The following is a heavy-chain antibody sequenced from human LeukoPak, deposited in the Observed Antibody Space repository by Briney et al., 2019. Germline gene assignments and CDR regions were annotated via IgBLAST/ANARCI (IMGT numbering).Heavy chain of an antibody. CDR3: ARGIEMTTLDAFDI. CDR1: GGSLSSTTYY. J-gene: IGHJ3*02. D-gene: IGHD5-24*01. CDR2: IFYSGST. Sequence: PSATLSLTCTVSGGSLSSTTYYWGWIRQSPGKGLEWIGNIFYSGSTYYNPSLKSRVTLSLDMSNNQFSLNMNSVTAAATAVYYCARGIEMTTLDAFDIWGQGTMVTVSS. V-gene: IGHV4-39*07.